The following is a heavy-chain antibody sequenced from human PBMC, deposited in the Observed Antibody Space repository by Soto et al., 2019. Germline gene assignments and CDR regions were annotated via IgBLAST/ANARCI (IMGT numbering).Heavy chain of an antibody. V-gene: IGHV3-23*01. CDR1: GFTFSSYA. CDR3: AKEGDGKPLYYYYGMDV. J-gene: IGHJ6*02. Sequence: PGGSLRLSCAASGFTFSSYAMSWVRQAPGKGLEWVSAISGSGGSTYYADSVKGRFTISRDNSKNTLYLQMNSLRAEDTAVYYXAKEGDGKPLYYYYGMDVWGQGTAVTVSS. CDR2: ISGSGGST. D-gene: IGHD1-26*01.